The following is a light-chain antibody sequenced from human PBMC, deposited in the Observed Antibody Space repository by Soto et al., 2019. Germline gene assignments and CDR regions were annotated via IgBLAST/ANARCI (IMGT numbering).Light chain of an antibody. CDR3: QQYNSLWT. CDR1: QSINNW. V-gene: IGKV1-5*01. CDR2: DAS. J-gene: IGKJ1*01. Sequence: DIQMTQSPSTLSASVGDRVTITCRASQSINNWLAWYQQKPGKAPKLLIYDASSLESGVPSRFSGSGSGTEFTLTISSLQHDDFATYYCQQYNSLWTFGQGTKVEIK.